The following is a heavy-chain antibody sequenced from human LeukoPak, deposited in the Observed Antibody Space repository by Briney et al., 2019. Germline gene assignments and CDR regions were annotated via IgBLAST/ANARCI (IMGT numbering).Heavy chain of an antibody. CDR3: GRLDMTRGVFIDY. Sequence: GESLKISCKGSGYSFTTYWLTWVRQMPGKGLEWMGRIDPSDSYTKNSPSFQGHVSISADKSISTAYLQWSSLKASDTAMYDCGRLDMTRGVFIDYWGQGTLVTVSS. CDR1: GYSFTTYW. V-gene: IGHV5-10-1*01. D-gene: IGHD3-10*01. J-gene: IGHJ4*02. CDR2: IDPSDSYT.